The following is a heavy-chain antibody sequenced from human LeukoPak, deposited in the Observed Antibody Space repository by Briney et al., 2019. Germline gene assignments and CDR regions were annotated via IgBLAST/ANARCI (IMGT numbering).Heavy chain of an antibody. CDR1: GGSISSGSYH. CDR3: ARVGYRNLSYYMDV. D-gene: IGHD5-18*01. V-gene: IGHV4-61*02. J-gene: IGHJ6*03. Sequence: PSETLSLTCTVSGGSISSGSYHWSWIRQPAGKGLEWIGRIYTSGSTNYNPSLKSRVTISVDTSKNQFSLKLSSVTAADTAVYYCARVGYRNLSYYMDVWGKGTTVTVSS. CDR2: IYTSGST.